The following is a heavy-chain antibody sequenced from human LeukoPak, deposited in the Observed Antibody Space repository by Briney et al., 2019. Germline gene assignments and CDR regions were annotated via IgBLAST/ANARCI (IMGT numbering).Heavy chain of an antibody. Sequence: GGSLKLSCAASGFTFSGSAMHWVRQASGKGLEWVGRIRSKANTYATAYAASVKGRFSISRNDSKNTAYLQLNSLKTEDTAVYYCSAAVGTDFYDYGMDVWGQGTTVTVSS. D-gene: IGHD6-13*01. CDR1: GFTFSGSA. V-gene: IGHV3-73*01. CDR2: IRSKANTYAT. CDR3: SAAVGTDFYDYGMDV. J-gene: IGHJ6*02.